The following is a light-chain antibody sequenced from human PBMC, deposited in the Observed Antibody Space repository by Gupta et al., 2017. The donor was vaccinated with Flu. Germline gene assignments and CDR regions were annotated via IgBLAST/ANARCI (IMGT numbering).Light chain of an antibody. CDR3: CSFAGSYTLV. CDR2: DVT. CDR1: NSDIGAYDY. Sequence: QSALTQPRSVSGSPGQSVTISCTGTNSDIGAYDYVSWFQQHPGKAPKLIISDVTKRSSGVPARFSGSKSANTASLTISALQAEDEADYHCCSFAGSYTLVFGGGTKLTVL. J-gene: IGLJ2*01. V-gene: IGLV2-11*01.